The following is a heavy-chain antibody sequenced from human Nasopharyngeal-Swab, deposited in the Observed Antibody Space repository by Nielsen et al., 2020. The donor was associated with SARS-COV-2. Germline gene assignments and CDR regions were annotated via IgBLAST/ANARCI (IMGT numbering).Heavy chain of an antibody. D-gene: IGHD5-12*01. CDR2: IYYSGST. V-gene: IGHV4-39*07. Sequence: WIRQPPGKGLEWIGSIYYSGSTYYNPSLKSRVTISVDTPKNQFSLKLSSVTAADTAVYYCAREYSGYDRWFDPWGQGTLVTVSS. CDR3: AREYSGYDRWFDP. J-gene: IGHJ5*02.